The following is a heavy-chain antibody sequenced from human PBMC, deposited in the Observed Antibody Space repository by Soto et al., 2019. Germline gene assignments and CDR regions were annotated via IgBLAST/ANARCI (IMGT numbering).Heavy chain of an antibody. CDR3: AKDGSATISDY. CDR2: ISGGGGST. Sequence: EVQLLESGGGLVQPGGSLRLSCAASGFTFSIYVMSWVRQAPGKGLEWVSGISGGGGSTYYADSVKGRFTISRDNSKNPLYLQMNSLRAEDTAVYYCAKDGSATISDYWGQGTLVTVSS. V-gene: IGHV3-23*01. J-gene: IGHJ4*02. D-gene: IGHD3-10*01. CDR1: GFTFSIYV.